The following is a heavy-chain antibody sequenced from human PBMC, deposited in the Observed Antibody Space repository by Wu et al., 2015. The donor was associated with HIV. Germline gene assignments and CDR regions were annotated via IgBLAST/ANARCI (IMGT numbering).Heavy chain of an antibody. Sequence: QVQLQESGPGLVKASETLSLTCTVSGGSISSSTYYWGWIRQPPGKGLEWIGSIYYSGSTYYNPSLKSRVTISVDTPKNQLSLKLSSVTAADTAVYYCASQHSSGRYAYWFDPWGQGTLVTVSS. J-gene: IGHJ5*02. V-gene: IGHV4-39*01. CDR2: IYYSGST. CDR3: ASQHSSGRYAYWFDP. CDR1: GGSISSSTYY. D-gene: IGHD6-19*01.